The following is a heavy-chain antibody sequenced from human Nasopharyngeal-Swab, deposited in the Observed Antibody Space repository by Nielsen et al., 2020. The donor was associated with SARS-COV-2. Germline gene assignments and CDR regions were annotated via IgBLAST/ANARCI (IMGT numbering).Heavy chain of an antibody. J-gene: IGHJ4*02. CDR1: GFTFSSYD. CDR3: ARQMVDYFDY. D-gene: IGHD6-13*01. Sequence: GESLKISCAASGFTFSSYDMHWVRQATGKGLEWVSAIGTAGDTYYPGSVKGRSTISRENAKNSLYLQMNSLRAGDTAVYYCARQMVDYFDYWGQGTLVTVSS. V-gene: IGHV3-13*01. CDR2: IGTAGDT.